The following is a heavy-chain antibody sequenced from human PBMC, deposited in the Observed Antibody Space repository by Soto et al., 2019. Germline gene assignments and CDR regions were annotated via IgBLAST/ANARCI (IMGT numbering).Heavy chain of an antibody. CDR2: ISSSGSTI. Sequence: PGGSLRLSCAASGFTSSSYEMNWVRQAPGKGLEWVSYISSSGSTIYYADSVKGRFTISRDNAKNSLYLQMSSLRAEDTAVYYCAREYSGYDHFSYYYYYGMDVWGQGTTVTVSS. V-gene: IGHV3-48*03. D-gene: IGHD5-12*01. J-gene: IGHJ6*02. CDR3: AREYSGYDHFSYYYYYGMDV. CDR1: GFTSSSYE.